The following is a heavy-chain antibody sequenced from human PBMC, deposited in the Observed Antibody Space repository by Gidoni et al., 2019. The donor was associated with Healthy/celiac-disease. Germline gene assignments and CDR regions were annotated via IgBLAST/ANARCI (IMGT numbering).Heavy chain of an antibody. J-gene: IGHJ5*02. V-gene: IGHV1-2*02. CDR1: GYTFTGYY. CDR2: INPNSGGT. D-gene: IGHD6-19*01. Sequence: QVQLVQSGAEVKKPGASVKVSCKASGYTFTGYYMHWVRQAPGQGLEWMGWINPNSGGTNYAQKFQGRVTMTRDTSISTAYMELSRLRSDDTAVYYCARDMGVSSGWPTNWFDPWGQGTLVTVSS. CDR3: ARDMGVSSGWPTNWFDP.